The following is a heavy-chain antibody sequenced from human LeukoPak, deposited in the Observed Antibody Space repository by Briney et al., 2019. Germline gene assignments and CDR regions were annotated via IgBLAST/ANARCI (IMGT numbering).Heavy chain of an antibody. CDR2: INKDGGEK. D-gene: IGHD1-26*01. V-gene: IGHV3-7*03. J-gene: IGHJ4*02. Sequence: GGSLRLPCAASGFTFSSYWMSWVRQAPGKGLEWVASINKDGGEKYYVDSVKGRFTISRDNAKNSLYLQMNSLRADDTAVYYCVKDSPPRYSGSPPAYWGQGTLVTVSS. CDR1: GFTFSSYW. CDR3: VKDSPPRYSGSPPAY.